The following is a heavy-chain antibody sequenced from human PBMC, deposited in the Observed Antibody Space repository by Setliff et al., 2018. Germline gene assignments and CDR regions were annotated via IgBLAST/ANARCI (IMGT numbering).Heavy chain of an antibody. J-gene: IGHJ4*02. CDR2: IYHSGST. D-gene: IGHD1-20*01. CDR1: GYSISSGYY. CDR3: ARYNAREYYFDY. V-gene: IGHV4-38-2*02. Sequence: SETLSLTCTVSGYSISSGYYWGWIRQPPGKGLEWIGSIYHSGSTYYNPSLKSRVTISVDTSKNQFSLKLSSVTAAGTAVYYCARYNAREYYFDYWGQGTLVTVSS.